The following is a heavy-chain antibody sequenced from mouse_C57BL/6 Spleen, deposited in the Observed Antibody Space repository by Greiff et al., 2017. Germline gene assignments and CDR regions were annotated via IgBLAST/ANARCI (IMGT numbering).Heavy chain of an antibody. CDR1: GFTFSDYY. D-gene: IGHD1-1*01. CDR3: ARGYGSSYYYAMDY. V-gene: IGHV5-12*01. CDR2: ISNGGGST. Sequence: EVKLVESGGGLVQPGGSLKLSCAASGFTFSDYYMYWVRQTPEKRLEWVAYISNGGGSTYYPDTVKGRFTISRDNAKNTLYLQMSRLKSEDTAMYYWARGYGSSYYYAMDYWGQGTSVTVSS. J-gene: IGHJ4*01.